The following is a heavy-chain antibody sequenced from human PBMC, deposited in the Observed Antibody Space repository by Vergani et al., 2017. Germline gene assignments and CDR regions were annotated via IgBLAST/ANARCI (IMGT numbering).Heavy chain of an antibody. D-gene: IGHD2-15*01. J-gene: IGHJ3*02. V-gene: IGHV3-23*01. CDR1: GFTFSSYA. Sequence: EVQLLESGGGLVQPGGSLRLSCAASGFTFSSYAMSWVRQAPGKGLEWVSAISGSGGSTYYADSVKGRFTISRDNSKNTLYLQMNSLRAEDTAVYYCAKPAYCSGGSCSHDAFDIWGQGTMVTVSS. CDR2: ISGSGGST. CDR3: AKPAYCSGGSCSHDAFDI.